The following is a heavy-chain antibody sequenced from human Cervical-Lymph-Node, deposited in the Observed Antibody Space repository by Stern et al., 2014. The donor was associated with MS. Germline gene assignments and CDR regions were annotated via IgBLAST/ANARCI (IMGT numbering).Heavy chain of an antibody. CDR3: ARKPVTYSSGXXXXS. CDR2: IYWDDAK. Sequence: QITLKESGPTLVKPTQTLTLTCAFSGFSLSSVGVGVGWIRQPPGKALEFLGLIYWDDAKSYSPSLKGRLTIAKDTSKNEVILTVTNLDPVDTATYYCARKPVTYSSGXXXXSWGQGSLVTVSS. V-gene: IGHV2-5*02. CDR1: GFSLSSVGVG. J-gene: IGHJ1*01. D-gene: IGHD3-22*01.